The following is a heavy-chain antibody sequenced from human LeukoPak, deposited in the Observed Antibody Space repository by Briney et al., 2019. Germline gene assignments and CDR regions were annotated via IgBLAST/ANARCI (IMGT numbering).Heavy chain of an antibody. CDR3: ARYSRRDAFDI. D-gene: IGHD6-13*01. CDR1: GGSISSYY. Sequence: TSETLSLTCTVSGGSISSYYWSWIRQPPGKGLEWIGYIYYSGSTNYNPSLKSRVTISVDTSKNQFSLKLSSVTAADTAVYYCARYSRRDAFDIWGQGTMVTVSS. J-gene: IGHJ3*02. V-gene: IGHV4-59*08. CDR2: IYYSGST.